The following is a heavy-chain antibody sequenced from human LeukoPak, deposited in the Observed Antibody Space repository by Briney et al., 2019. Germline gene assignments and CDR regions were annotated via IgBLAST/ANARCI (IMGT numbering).Heavy chain of an antibody. J-gene: IGHJ4*02. CDR3: AKDAQRGFDYSNSLEY. CDR1: GFTFRDYS. CDR2: ISPMSGKR. Sequence: GGSLRLSCAASGFTFRDYSMVWVRQAPGKGLEWVSSISPMSGKRYYADSMRGRFTISRDNAKNSLYLETNSLRAEDTAVYYCAKDAQRGFDYSNSLEYWGQGALVTVSS. D-gene: IGHD4-11*01. V-gene: IGHV3-21*01.